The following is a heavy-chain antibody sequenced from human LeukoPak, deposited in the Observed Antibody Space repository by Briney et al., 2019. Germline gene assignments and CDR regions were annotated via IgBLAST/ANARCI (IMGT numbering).Heavy chain of an antibody. CDR1: GGSISSYY. D-gene: IGHD5-24*01. Sequence: SDTLSLTCSVSGGSISSYYWSWIRQPARKGLEWIGRIYTSGSTNYNPSLKSRVTMSVDTSKYQFSLKLSSVTAADTAVYYCARDVEEAWETYYFDYWGQGTLVTVSS. CDR3: ARDVEEAWETYYFDY. V-gene: IGHV4-4*07. CDR2: IYTSGST. J-gene: IGHJ4*02.